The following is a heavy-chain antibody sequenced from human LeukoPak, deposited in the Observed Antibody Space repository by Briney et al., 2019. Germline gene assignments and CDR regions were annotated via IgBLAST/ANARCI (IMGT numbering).Heavy chain of an antibody. V-gene: IGHV3-15*04. Sequence: GGSLRLSCVGSGFSFSDAAMSWVRQPPGKGLEWVGHIESRSFGGTTNYAAPVKGRFTISRDDSKNTLYLEMNSLKSEDTAVYYCLAQYYRDYWGQGTLVTVSS. J-gene: IGHJ4*02. CDR2: IESRSFGGTT. CDR3: LAQYYRDY. D-gene: IGHD3-10*01. CDR1: GFSFSDAA.